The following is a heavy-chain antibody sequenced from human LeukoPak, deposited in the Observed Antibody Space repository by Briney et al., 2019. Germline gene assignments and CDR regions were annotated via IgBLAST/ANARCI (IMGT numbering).Heavy chain of an antibody. CDR1: GGSFSGYY. V-gene: IGHV4-34*01. J-gene: IGHJ4*02. CDR3: ARADLYYFDY. Sequence: PSETLSLTCAVYGGSFSGYYWSWIRQPPEKGLEWIGEINHSGSTNYNPSLKSRVTISVDTSKNQFSLKLSSVTAADTAVYYCARADLYYFDYWGQGTLVTVSS. CDR2: INHSGST.